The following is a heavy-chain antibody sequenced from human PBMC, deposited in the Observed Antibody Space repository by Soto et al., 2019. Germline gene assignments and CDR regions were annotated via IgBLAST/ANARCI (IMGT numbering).Heavy chain of an antibody. Sequence: GGSLRLSCAASGVPVKSYAMSGVRKAPGKGLEWVSGISGSAGSTYYADSVKGRFTISRDNSKNTLYLQMNSLRAEDTAVYYCATRMSSGWPRLDDWGQGPLGTVA. CDR1: GVPVKSYA. CDR2: ISGSAGST. V-gene: IGHV3-23*01. J-gene: IGHJ4*02. CDR3: ATRMSSGWPRLDD. D-gene: IGHD6-19*01.